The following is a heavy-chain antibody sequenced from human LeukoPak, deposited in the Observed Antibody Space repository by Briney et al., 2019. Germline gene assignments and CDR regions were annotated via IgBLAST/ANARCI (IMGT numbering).Heavy chain of an antibody. V-gene: IGHV3-23*01. CDR3: AKTRFIVVVTAIPDY. Sequence: GGSLRLSCAASGFTFSSYAMSWVRQAPGKELEWVSAISGSGGSTYYADSVKGRFTISRDNSKNTLYLQMNSLRAEDTAVYYCAKTRFIVVVTAIPDYWGQGTLVTVSS. CDR2: ISGSGGST. CDR1: GFTFSSYA. J-gene: IGHJ4*02. D-gene: IGHD2-21*02.